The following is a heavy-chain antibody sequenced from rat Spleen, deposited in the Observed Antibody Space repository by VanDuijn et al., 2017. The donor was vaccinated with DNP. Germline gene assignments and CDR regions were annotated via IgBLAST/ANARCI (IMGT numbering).Heavy chain of an antibody. CDR3: LSVDYYDGFPDY. CDR1: GYTFTNYY. Sequence: QVQLQQSGAELAKPGSSVKISCKASGYTFTNYYIGWIKQTTGQGLEYIGYIVTGSGSTDYNEKFKGKATLTVYKSSSTAFRQLSSLTPDDSAVYYCLSVDYYDGFPDYWGQGVMVTVSS. V-gene: IGHV1-43*01. J-gene: IGHJ2*01. D-gene: IGHD1-12*03. CDR2: IVTGSGST.